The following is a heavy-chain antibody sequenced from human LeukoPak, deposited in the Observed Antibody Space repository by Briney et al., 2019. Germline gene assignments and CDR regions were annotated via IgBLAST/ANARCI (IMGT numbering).Heavy chain of an antibody. CDR2: INHSGST. CDR1: GGSFSGYY. Sequence: SETLSLTCAVYGGSFSGYYWSWIRQPPGKGLEWIGEINHSGSTNYNPSLESRVTISVDTSKNQFSLKLSSVTAADTAVYYCARGPAPEDTPMVYYFDYWGQGTRVTVSS. J-gene: IGHJ4*02. V-gene: IGHV4-34*01. D-gene: IGHD5-18*01. CDR3: ARGPAPEDTPMVYYFDY.